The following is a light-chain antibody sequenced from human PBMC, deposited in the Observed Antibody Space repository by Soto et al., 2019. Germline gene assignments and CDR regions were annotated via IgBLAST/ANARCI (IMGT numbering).Light chain of an antibody. CDR2: GAS. J-gene: IGKJ4*01. Sequence: EIVMTQSPATLSLSPGERATLSCRASQSVSSSYLSWYQQKLGQAPRLLIYGASTRATGIPARFSGSGSGTDFTLTISSLQPEDFAVYYCQQDYNLPTFGGGTKVDIK. V-gene: IGKV3D-7*01. CDR1: QSVSSSY. CDR3: QQDYNLPT.